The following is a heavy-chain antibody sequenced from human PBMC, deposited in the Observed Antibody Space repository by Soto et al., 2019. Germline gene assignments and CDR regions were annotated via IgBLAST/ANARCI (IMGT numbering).Heavy chain of an antibody. D-gene: IGHD3-10*01. Sequence: QLQLQASGPGLVKPSETLSLTCTVSGGSISSSSYYWGWIRQPPGKGLEWIGSIYYSGSTYYNPSLKSRVTISVDTSKNQFSLMLSSVTAADSAVYYCARLTGSRSYPDFEYWGQGTLVTVSS. CDR2: IYYSGST. J-gene: IGHJ4*02. CDR3: ARLTGSRSYPDFEY. V-gene: IGHV4-39*01. CDR1: GGSISSSSYY.